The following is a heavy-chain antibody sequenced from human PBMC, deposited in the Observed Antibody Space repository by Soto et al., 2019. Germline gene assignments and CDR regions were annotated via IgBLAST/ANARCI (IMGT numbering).Heavy chain of an antibody. CDR2: IIPILGIA. J-gene: IGHJ4*02. Sequence: QVQLVQSGAEVKKPGSSVKVSCKASEGTFSSYTISWVRQAPGQGLEWMGRIIPILGIANYAQKFQGRVTITADKSTSTAYMELSSLRSEDTAVYYCARGLGYCSSTSCPYYFDYWGQGTLVTVSS. CDR1: EGTFSSYT. V-gene: IGHV1-69*02. D-gene: IGHD2-2*01. CDR3: ARGLGYCSSTSCPYYFDY.